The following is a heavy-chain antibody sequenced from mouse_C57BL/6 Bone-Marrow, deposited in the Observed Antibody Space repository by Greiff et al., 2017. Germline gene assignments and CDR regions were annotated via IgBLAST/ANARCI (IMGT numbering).Heavy chain of an antibody. V-gene: IGHV1-81*01. CDR3: ARGYYGSSLNWYFDV. D-gene: IGHD1-1*01. CDR1: GYTFTSYG. J-gene: IGHJ1*03. CDR2: IYPRSGNT. Sequence: VMLVESGAELARPGASVKLSCKASGYTFTSYGISWVKQRTGQGLEWIGEIYPRSGNTYYNEKFKGKATLTADKSSSTAYMELRSLTSEDSAVYFCARGYYGSSLNWYFDVWGTGTTVTVSS.